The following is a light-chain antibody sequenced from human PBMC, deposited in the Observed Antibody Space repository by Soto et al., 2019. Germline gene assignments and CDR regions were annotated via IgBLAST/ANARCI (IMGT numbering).Light chain of an antibody. CDR3: SSYTSINTQL. V-gene: IGLV2-14*01. Sequence: QSVLTQPASVSGSPGQSITISCTGASSDFGNFNYVSWYQQHPGKVPKLIIYEVTSRPSGVSNRFSGSKSDNTASLTISGLQAEDEAYYYCSSYTSINTQLFGGGTQLT. CDR2: EVT. J-gene: IGLJ7*01. CDR1: SSDFGNFNY.